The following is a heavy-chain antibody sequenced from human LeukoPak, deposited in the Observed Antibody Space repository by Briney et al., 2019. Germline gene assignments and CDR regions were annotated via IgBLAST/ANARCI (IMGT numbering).Heavy chain of an antibody. CDR3: ASSADSGYVS. V-gene: IGHV3-53*04. D-gene: IGHD5-12*01. CDR2: IYSGGST. CDR1: GFTVSSNY. Sequence: PGGSLRLSCAASGFTVSSNYMSWVRQAPGKGLEWVSVIYSGGSTYYADSVKGRFTIFRHNSKNTLYLQMNSLRAEDTAVYYCASSADSGYVSWGQGTLVTVSS. J-gene: IGHJ4*02.